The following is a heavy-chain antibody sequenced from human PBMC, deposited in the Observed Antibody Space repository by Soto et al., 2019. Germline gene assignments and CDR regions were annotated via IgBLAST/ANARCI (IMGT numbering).Heavy chain of an antibody. CDR1: GYTLTEVS. V-gene: IGHV1-24*01. CDR3: ATDFFPPPDIVVVPAAA. J-gene: IGHJ5*02. Sequence: GASVNGACKGSGYTLTEVSVHWVRQAKGKGLEWMGGFDPEDGETIYAQKFQGRVTMTEDTSTDTAYMELSSLRSEDTAVYYCATDFFPPPDIVVVPAAAWGQGTLVTVSS. D-gene: IGHD2-2*01. CDR2: FDPEDGET.